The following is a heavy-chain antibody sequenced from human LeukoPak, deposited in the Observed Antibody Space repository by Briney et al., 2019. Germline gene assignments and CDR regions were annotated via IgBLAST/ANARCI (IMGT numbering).Heavy chain of an antibody. D-gene: IGHD3-10*01. V-gene: IGHV6-1*01. Sequence: SQTLSLTCAISGDSISSNDAAWNWIRQSPSRGLEWLGRTFYRSKWYYDSAVSVKSRITINPDTSKNQFSLQLNSVTPEDTAVYYCARENTLVRGTRNPFDYWGRGTLVTVSS. CDR3: ARENTLVRGTRNPFDY. J-gene: IGHJ4*02. CDR1: GDSISSNDAA. CDR2: TFYRSKWYY.